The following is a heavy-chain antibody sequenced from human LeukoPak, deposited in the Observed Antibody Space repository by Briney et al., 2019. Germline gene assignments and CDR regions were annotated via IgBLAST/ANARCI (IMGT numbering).Heavy chain of an antibody. CDR3: ARDPLYSSGPISHDF. CDR2: INSNRGVP. V-gene: IGHV1-2*02. CDR1: GYTFIGFY. Sequence: ASVKVSCKASGYTFIGFYIHWVRQAPGQGLEWMGWINSNRGVPNYAQKFQGRVTMTRDTSISTAYIQLSSLRSDDTAVYYCARDPLYSSGPISHDFWGQGTLVTVSS. J-gene: IGHJ4*02. D-gene: IGHD3-22*01.